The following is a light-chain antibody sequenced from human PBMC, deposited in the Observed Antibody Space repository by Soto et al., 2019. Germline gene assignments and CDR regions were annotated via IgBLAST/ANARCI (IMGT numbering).Light chain of an antibody. CDR1: QSVSSN. Sequence: EIVMTQSPATLSVSPGERATLSCRASQSVSSNLAWYQQKPGQAPMLLISGASTRATGIPARFSGSGSGTEFTLTISSLQSEDFEVYYCQQYNYWHPWTFGQGTKVEIK. CDR2: GAS. CDR3: QQYNYWHPWT. V-gene: IGKV3-15*01. J-gene: IGKJ1*01.